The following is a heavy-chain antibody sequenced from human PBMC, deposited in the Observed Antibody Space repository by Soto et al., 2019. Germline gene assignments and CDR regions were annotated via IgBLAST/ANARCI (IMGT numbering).Heavy chain of an antibody. Sequence: QVQLVQSGTEVKKPGAAVKVSCKASGYTFSNYAVHWVRQAPGQSPEWMGWINAGNGNTRYSQRYQGRVTIARDTSANIVYMELSSLRSEDTALYYCERPSEQVVYSITLEYWGQGTRVTVS. J-gene: IGHJ4*02. V-gene: IGHV1-3*01. CDR1: GYTFSNYA. D-gene: IGHD6-13*01. CDR3: ERPSEQVVYSITLEY. CDR2: INAGNGNT.